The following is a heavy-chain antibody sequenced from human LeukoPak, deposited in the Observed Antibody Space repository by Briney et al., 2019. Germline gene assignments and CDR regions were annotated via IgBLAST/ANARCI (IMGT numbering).Heavy chain of an antibody. D-gene: IGHD4-17*01. V-gene: IGHV4-31*03. Sequence: SETLSITGTVSGGSISIGGYYWSWIRQHPAKYLEWIGYVYYSGSTYYNPSLKSRVTISVDTSKNQFSLKLSSVTAADTAVYYCAREVYGEYAFDIWGQGTMVTVSS. CDR2: VYYSGST. J-gene: IGHJ3*02. CDR3: AREVYGEYAFDI. CDR1: GGSISIGGYY.